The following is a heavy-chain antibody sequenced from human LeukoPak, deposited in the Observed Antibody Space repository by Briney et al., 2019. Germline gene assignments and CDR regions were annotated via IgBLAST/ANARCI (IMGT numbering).Heavy chain of an antibody. D-gene: IGHD6-13*01. CDR3: AREWEGIAALGYYYYYMDV. CDR2: IYYSGST. J-gene: IGHJ6*03. CDR1: GGSISSYY. Sequence: SETLSLACTVSGGSISSYYWSWIRQPPGKGLEWIGYIYYSGSTNYNPSLKSRVTISVDTSKNQFSLKLSSVTAADTAVYYCAREWEGIAALGYYYYYMDVWGKGTAVTVSS. V-gene: IGHV4-59*01.